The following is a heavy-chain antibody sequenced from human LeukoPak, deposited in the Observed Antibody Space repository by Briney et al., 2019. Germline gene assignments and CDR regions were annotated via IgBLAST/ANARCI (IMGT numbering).Heavy chain of an antibody. CDR3: AKADGYSGFDHFDY. Sequence: GGSLRLSCAASGFTFSSYVMSWVRQAPGKGPEWVSAVRDDGRSTYYADSVKGRFTISRDNSKNTLYLQMNSLRAEDTAVYFCAKADGYSGFDHFDYWGQGTLVTVSS. CDR1: GFTFSSYV. V-gene: IGHV3-23*01. D-gene: IGHD5-12*01. CDR2: VRDDGRST. J-gene: IGHJ4*02.